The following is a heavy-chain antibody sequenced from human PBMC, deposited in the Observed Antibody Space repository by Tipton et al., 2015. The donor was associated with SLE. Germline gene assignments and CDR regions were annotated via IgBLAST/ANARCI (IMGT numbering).Heavy chain of an antibody. V-gene: IGHV4-34*01. J-gene: IGHJ4*02. CDR2: INHSGST. D-gene: IGHD3-10*01. CDR3: AIGVSVDY. Sequence: TLSLTCTVSGGSISSYYWSWIRQPPGKGLEWIGEINHSGSTNYNPSLKSRVTISVDTSKNQFSLKLSSVTAADTAVYYCAIGVSVDYWGQGSLVTVSS. CDR1: GGSISSYY.